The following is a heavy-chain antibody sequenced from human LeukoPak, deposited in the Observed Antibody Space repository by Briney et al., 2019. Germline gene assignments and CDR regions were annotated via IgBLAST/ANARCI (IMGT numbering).Heavy chain of an antibody. J-gene: IGHJ4*02. Sequence: GGSLRLSCAASGFTFSSYAMSWVRQAPGKGLEWVSAISGRGGSTYYADSVKGRFTISRDNSKNTLYLQMNSLRAEDTAVYYCAKGPYYDFWSGADYWGQGTLVTVSS. CDR3: AKGPYYDFWSGADY. CDR1: GFTFSSYA. V-gene: IGHV3-23*01. D-gene: IGHD3-3*01. CDR2: ISGRGGST.